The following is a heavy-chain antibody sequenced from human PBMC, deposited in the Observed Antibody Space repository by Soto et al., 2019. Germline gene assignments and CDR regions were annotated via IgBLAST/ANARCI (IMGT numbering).Heavy chain of an antibody. V-gene: IGHV3-7*01. J-gene: IGHJ5*02. Sequence: EVQLVESGGGLVQPGGSLGLSCAASGFTFSSYWMSWGRLAPGKGLEWVAHIKQSGSDRYYVDSVRGRFTISRDNAKNSLYLQMNSLRVEDTAMYYCASVKSWAVSPWGQGTLVTVSS. CDR3: ASVKSWAVSP. CDR1: GFTFSSYW. CDR2: IKQSGSDR. D-gene: IGHD3-10*01.